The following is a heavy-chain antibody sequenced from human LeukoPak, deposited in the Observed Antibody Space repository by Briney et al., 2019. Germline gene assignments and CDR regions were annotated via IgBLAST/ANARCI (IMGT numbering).Heavy chain of an antibody. CDR3: ARDLGGRYGDYSAFDI. D-gene: IGHD4-17*01. CDR1: GFTFSSYS. Sequence: GGSLRLSCAASGFTFSSYSMNWVRQAPGKGLEWVPSISSSSSYIYYADSVKGRFTISRDNAKNSLYLQMNSLRAEDTAVYYCARDLGGRYGDYSAFDIWGQGTMATVSS. V-gene: IGHV3-21*01. CDR2: ISSSSSYI. J-gene: IGHJ3*02.